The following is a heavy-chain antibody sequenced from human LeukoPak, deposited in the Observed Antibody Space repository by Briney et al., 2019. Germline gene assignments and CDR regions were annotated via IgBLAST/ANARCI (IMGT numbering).Heavy chain of an antibody. CDR3: ARGASYYFDY. J-gene: IGHJ4*02. Sequence: PGWSLRLSCAASGFTVSSNYMSWVRQAPGKGVEWVSVIYSGGSTYYADSVKGRFTISRDNSKNTLYLQMNSLRAEDTAVYYCARGASYYFDYWGQGTLVTVSS. CDR2: IYSGGST. V-gene: IGHV3-53*01. D-gene: IGHD1-1*01. CDR1: GFTVSSNY.